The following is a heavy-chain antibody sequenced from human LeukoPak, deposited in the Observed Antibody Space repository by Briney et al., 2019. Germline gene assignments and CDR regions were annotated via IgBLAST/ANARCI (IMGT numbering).Heavy chain of an antibody. CDR2: IYTSATT. CDR3: ASAYSISWDSWFDP. J-gene: IGHJ5*02. V-gene: IGHV4-4*07. Sequence: SETLSLTCTVSGGSINSYYWSWIRQPAGKGLEWIGRIYTSATTRYNPSLKYNPSLESRVTMSVDTSKNQFSLKLSSVTAADTAVYYCASAYSISWDSWFDPWGQGTLVTVSS. D-gene: IGHD6-13*01. CDR1: GGSINSYY.